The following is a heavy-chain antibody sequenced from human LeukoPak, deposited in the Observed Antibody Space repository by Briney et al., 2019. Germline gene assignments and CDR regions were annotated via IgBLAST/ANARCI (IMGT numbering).Heavy chain of an antibody. CDR3: ARDASSSWYVTPVFDY. V-gene: IGHV1-2*02. J-gene: IGHJ4*02. CDR1: GYTFTGYY. D-gene: IGHD6-13*01. Sequence: ASVKVSCKASGYTFTGYYMHWVRQAPGQGLEWMGWINPNSGGTNYAQKFQGRVTMTRDTSISTAYMELSRLRSDDTAVYYCARDASSSWYVTPVFDYWGQGTLVTVSS. CDR2: INPNSGGT.